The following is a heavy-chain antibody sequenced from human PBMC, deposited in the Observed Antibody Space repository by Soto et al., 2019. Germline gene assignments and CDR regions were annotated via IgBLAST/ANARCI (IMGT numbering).Heavy chain of an antibody. CDR3: ARGSTDSYPGSRIFDF. CDR2: ITDTGGDA. V-gene: IGHV3-23*01. CDR1: GLTFGSRA. Sequence: GGSLRLSCVASGLTFGSRAMSWVRQAPGEGLQWVSTITDTGGDAKYADSVRGRFVVSRDNSKKTLYLQMTSLTAEDSAMYFCARGSTDSYPGSRIFDFWGRGTLVTVS. D-gene: IGHD3-10*01. J-gene: IGHJ4*02.